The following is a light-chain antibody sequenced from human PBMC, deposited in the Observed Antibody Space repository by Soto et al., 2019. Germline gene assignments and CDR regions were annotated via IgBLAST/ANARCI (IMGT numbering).Light chain of an antibody. V-gene: IGKV1-5*01. CDR1: QSISSY. CDR3: QQYNSYST. J-gene: IGKJ1*01. Sequence: DIQMTQSPSSLSASVGDRVTITCRASQSISSYLNWYQQKPGKAPKLLIYDASSLESGVPSRLSGSGSGTEFTLPIRSLQPDDFATYYCQQYNSYSTFGQGTKVDIK. CDR2: DAS.